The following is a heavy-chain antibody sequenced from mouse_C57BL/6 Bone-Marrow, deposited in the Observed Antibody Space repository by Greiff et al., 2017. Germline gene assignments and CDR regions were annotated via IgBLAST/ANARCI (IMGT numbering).Heavy chain of an antibody. Sequence: EVQLVESGGGLVQPKGSLKLSCAASGFSFNTYAMNWVRQAPGKGLEWVARIRSKSNNYATYYADSVKDRFTISRDDSESMLYLQMNNLKTEDTAMYYCHFMVTTGGFAYWGQGTLVTVSA. V-gene: IGHV10-1*01. J-gene: IGHJ3*01. D-gene: IGHD2-2*01. CDR1: GFSFNTYA. CDR2: IRSKSNNYAT. CDR3: HFMVTTGGFAY.